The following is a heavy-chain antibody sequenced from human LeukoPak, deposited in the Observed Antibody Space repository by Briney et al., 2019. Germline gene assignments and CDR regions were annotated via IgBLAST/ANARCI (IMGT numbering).Heavy chain of an antibody. Sequence: PSETLSLTCTVSGGSISSSSYCWGWIRQPPGKGLEWIGSVCYSESTYYNPFLKSRVTISVDTSKNQFSLKLSSVTAADTAVYYCARQYSGDSRSPFFDYWGQGTLVTVSS. D-gene: IGHD5-18*01. CDR3: ARQYSGDSRSPFFDY. CDR1: GGSISSSSYC. J-gene: IGHJ4*02. V-gene: IGHV4-39*01. CDR2: VCYSEST.